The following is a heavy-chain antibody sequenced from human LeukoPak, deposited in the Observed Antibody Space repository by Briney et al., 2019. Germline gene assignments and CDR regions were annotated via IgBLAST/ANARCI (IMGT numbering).Heavy chain of an antibody. CDR1: GGSFSGYY. V-gene: IGHV4-34*01. Sequence: PSETLSLTCAVYGGSFSGYYWSWIRQPPGKGLEWTGEINHSGSTNYNPSLKSRVTISVDTSKNQFSLKLSSVTAADTAVYYCARGRYSSGWSSNWFDPWGQGTLVTVSS. D-gene: IGHD6-19*01. J-gene: IGHJ5*02. CDR2: INHSGST. CDR3: ARGRYSSGWSSNWFDP.